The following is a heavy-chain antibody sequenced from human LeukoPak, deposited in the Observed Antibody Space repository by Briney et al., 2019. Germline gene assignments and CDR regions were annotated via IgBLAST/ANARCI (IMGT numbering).Heavy chain of an antibody. CDR3: ARENDYSSHLLDY. D-gene: IGHD4-11*01. CDR1: GFTFSSNY. V-gene: IGHV3-21*01. Sequence: GGSLRLSCAASGFTFSSNYMSWVRQAPGKGLEWVSSISSSSTYIYYADSVKGRFTISRDNAKKSLYLQMNSLRAEDTAVYYCARENDYSSHLLDYWGQGTLVTVSS. CDR2: ISSSSTYI. J-gene: IGHJ4*02.